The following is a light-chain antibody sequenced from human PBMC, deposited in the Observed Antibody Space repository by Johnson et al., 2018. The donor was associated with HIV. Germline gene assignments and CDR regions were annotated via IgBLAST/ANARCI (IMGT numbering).Light chain of an antibody. CDR3: GTWGGV. V-gene: IGLV1-51*01. J-gene: IGLJ1*01. CDR1: SSNIGNSY. Sequence: QSVLTQPPSVSAAPGQKVTISCSGSSSNIGNSYVSWYQQLPGTAPKLLIYDNNKRPSGIPDRFSGSKSGTSATLGITGLQTGDEADYYCGTWGGVFGTGTKATVL. CDR2: DNN.